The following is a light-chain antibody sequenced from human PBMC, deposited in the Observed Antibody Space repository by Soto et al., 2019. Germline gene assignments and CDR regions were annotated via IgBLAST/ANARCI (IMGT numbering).Light chain of an antibody. V-gene: IGKV3-15*01. Sequence: EIVMTQSPVTLSVSPGERVTLSCRASQSVSNNLAWYQQKSGQAPRLLIYGASTRVTGIPARFSGSGSGTEFTLTISNLQSEDFAIYYCQQYDNWPPVTFGQGTRLDMK. CDR3: QQYDNWPPVT. J-gene: IGKJ5*01. CDR2: GAS. CDR1: QSVSNN.